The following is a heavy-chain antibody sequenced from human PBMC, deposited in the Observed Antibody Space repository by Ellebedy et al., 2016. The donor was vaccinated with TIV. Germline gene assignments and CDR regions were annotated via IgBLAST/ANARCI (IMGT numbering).Heavy chain of an antibody. J-gene: IGHJ4*02. D-gene: IGHD5-18*01. CDR3: ARAVDTAIVINY. CDR1: SGPINSGAYY. V-gene: IGHV4-30-4*01. Sequence: SETLSLTCTVFSGPINSGAYYWSWIRQPPGKGLEWIGDIYSSGNTYYNPSLKSRVTISLDTSKNQFTLKLSSVTAADSAVYYCARAVDTAIVINYWGQGTLVIVSS. CDR2: IYSSGNT.